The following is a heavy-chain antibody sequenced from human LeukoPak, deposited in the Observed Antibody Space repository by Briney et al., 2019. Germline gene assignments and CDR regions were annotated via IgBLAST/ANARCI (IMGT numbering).Heavy chain of an antibody. CDR2: INHSGST. J-gene: IGHJ5*02. V-gene: IGHV4-34*01. CDR3: ARVDIVVVPAALSNWFDP. Sequence: PSETLSLTCAVYGGSFSGYYWSWIRQPPGKGLEWIGEINHSGSTNYNPSLKSRVTISVDTSKNQISLKLSSVTAADTAVYYCARVDIVVVPAALSNWFDPWGQGTLVTVSS. D-gene: IGHD2-2*03. CDR1: GGSFSGYY.